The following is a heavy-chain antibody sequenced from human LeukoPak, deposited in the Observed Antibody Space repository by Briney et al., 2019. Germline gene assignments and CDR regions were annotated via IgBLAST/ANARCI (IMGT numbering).Heavy chain of an antibody. D-gene: IGHD3-3*01. J-gene: IGHJ4*02. CDR3: AKEGGFWSGYRPNFDY. CDR2: ISASGGST. CDR1: GFTFSSYA. Sequence: SGGSLRLSCAASGFTFSSYAMSWVRQAPGKGLEWVSAISASGGSTYYADSVKGRFTISRDNSKNTLYLQMNSLRAEDTAVYYCAKEGGFWSGYRPNFDYWGQGTLVTVSS. V-gene: IGHV3-23*01.